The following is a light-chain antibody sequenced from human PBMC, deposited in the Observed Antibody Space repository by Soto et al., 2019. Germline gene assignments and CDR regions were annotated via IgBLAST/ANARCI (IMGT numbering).Light chain of an antibody. V-gene: IGKV3-20*01. J-gene: IGKJ2*01. CDR2: DAS. CDR3: QQYGSSLMYT. Sequence: EIVLTQSPGTLSLSPGERATLSCRASQSGSISYLAWYQQKRGQPPRLLIYDASSRATGIPDRFSGSGSGTDFTLTISRLEPEDFAVYYCQQYGSSLMYTFGQGTELEIK. CDR1: QSGSISY.